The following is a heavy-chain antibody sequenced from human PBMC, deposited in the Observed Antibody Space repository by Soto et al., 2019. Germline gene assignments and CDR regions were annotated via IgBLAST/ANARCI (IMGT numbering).Heavy chain of an antibody. J-gene: IGHJ4*02. CDR2: IYYSGST. CDR3: ARFSSTSCYVVD. CDR1: GGSISSYY. Sequence: QVQLQESGPGLVKPSETLSLTCTVSGGSISSYYWSWIRQPPGKGLEWIGYIYYSGSTNYNPSLKSRVTISVDTSKNQFSLKLSSVTAADTAVYYCARFSSTSCYVVDWGQGTLVTVSS. D-gene: IGHD2-2*01. V-gene: IGHV4-59*08.